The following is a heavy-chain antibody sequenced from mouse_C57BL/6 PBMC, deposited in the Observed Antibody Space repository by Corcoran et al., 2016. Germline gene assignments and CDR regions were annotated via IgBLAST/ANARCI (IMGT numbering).Heavy chain of an antibody. CDR1: GYSFTSYY. CDR3: ERPKEGLPLDY. Sequence: QVQLQQSGPELVKPGASVKISCKASGYSFTSYYIHWVKQRPGQGLEWIGWIYPGSGNTKYNAKLKGKATLTADTYSSTAYMQRSSLTSEDHVVYYCERPKEGLPLDYWGEGTTLTVSS. V-gene: IGHV1-66*01. CDR2: IYPGSGNT. J-gene: IGHJ2*01. D-gene: IGHD2-4*01.